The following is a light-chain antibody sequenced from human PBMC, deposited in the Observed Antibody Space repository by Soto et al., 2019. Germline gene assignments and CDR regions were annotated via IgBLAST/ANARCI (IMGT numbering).Light chain of an antibody. CDR2: AAS. V-gene: IGKV1-17*01. CDR1: QGIAND. CDR3: QQLNSYPPWT. Sequence: DIQMTQSPSSLSASLGDRVTITCRASQGIANDLGWYQQKPGKAPERLIYAASTLHSGVPSRFSGSGSGTDFTLTISSLQPEDFATYYCQQLNSYPPWTFGQGTKVDI. J-gene: IGKJ1*01.